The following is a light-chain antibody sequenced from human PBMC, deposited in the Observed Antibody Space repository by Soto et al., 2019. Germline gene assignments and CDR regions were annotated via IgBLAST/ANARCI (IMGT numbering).Light chain of an antibody. CDR2: ASS. CDR1: QSVSSSY. V-gene: IGKV3D-20*02. J-gene: IGKJ1*01. Sequence: EILLTQSPATLSLSPGERATLSCRSSQSVSSSYLGWYQQKPGQAPRLLIYASSMRSAGLSARCSGSGSGTDFTLTISSLEPEDFAVYYCQQRSNWPTFGQGTKVDIK. CDR3: QQRSNWPT.